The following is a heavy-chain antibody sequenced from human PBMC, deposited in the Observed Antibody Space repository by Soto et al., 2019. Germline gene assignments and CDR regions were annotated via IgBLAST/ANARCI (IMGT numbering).Heavy chain of an antibody. CDR2: ISWNSGSI. CDR3: AKDTIRGYSYGYFDY. D-gene: IGHD5-18*01. J-gene: IGHJ4*02. Sequence: GGSLRLSCVASGFTFDDYAVHWVRQAPGKGLEWVSGISWNSGSIGYADSVKGRFTISRDNAKNSLYLQMNSLRAEDTALYYCAKDTIRGYSYGYFDYWGQGTLVTVSS. V-gene: IGHV3-9*01. CDR1: GFTFDDYA.